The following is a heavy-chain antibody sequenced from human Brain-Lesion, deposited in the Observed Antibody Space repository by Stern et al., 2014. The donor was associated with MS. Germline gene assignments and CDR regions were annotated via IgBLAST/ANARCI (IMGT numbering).Heavy chain of an antibody. CDR3: AKDGPALGGGGFDP. Sequence: VQLVESGPEVKKPGSSVQVSCKASGGTFGTYPITWLRQAPGQGLEWMARIIPIFGSPNYAQKFQGRVTITADRSTTTVYMKLSSLKSDDAAVYYCAKDGPALGGGGFDPWGRGTLVTVSS. CDR2: IIPIFGSP. D-gene: IGHD5-18*01. J-gene: IGHJ5*02. CDR1: GGTFGTYP. V-gene: IGHV1-69*06.